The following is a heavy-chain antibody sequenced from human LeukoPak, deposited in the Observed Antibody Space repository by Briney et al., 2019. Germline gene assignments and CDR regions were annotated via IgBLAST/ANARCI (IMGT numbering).Heavy chain of an antibody. D-gene: IGHD6-19*01. CDR3: AKDRASSGWYGAHDY. CDR1: GFTFSSYA. V-gene: IGHV3-23*01. CDR2: ISGSGGST. Sequence: GASLRLSCAASGFTFSSYAMSWVRQAPGKGLEWVSAISGSGGSTYYADSVKGRFTISRDNSKNTLYLQMNSLRAEDTAVYYCAKDRASSGWYGAHDYWGQGTLVTVSS. J-gene: IGHJ4*02.